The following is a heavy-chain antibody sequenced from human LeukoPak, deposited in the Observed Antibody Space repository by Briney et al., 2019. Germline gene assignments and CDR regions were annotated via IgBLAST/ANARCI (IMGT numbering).Heavy chain of an antibody. Sequence: GGSLRLSCAVSGFIFSSYSMNWVRQAPGKGLEWVSSISSSSSYIYYADSVKGRFTISRDNAKNSLYLQMNSLRAEDTAVYYCARENSPYCSGGSCYFDYWGQGTLVTVSS. V-gene: IGHV3-21*01. D-gene: IGHD2-15*01. CDR1: GFIFSSYS. CDR3: ARENSPYCSGGSCYFDY. CDR2: ISSSSSYI. J-gene: IGHJ4*02.